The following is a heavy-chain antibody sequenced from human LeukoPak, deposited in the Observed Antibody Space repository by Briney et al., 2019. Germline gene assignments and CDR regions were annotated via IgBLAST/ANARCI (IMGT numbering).Heavy chain of an antibody. D-gene: IGHD5-12*01. J-gene: IGHJ4*02. CDR1: GFTFSSYW. CDR3: ARYGVRGYDSGYDKALDY. CDR2: INTDGSST. Sequence: GGSLRLSCAASGFTFSSYWMHWVRQAPGKGLVWVSRINTDGSSTSYADSVKGRFTISRDNAKNTLYLQMNSLRAEDTAVYYCARYGVRGYDSGYDKALDYWGQGTLVTVSS. V-gene: IGHV3-74*01.